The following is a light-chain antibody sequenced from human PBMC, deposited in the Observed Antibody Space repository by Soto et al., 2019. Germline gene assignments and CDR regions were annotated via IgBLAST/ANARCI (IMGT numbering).Light chain of an antibody. J-gene: IGLJ1*01. V-gene: IGLV2-8*01. Sequence: QSVLTQPPSASGSPGQSVTISCTGTSSDVGGYNYVSWYQQHPGKAPKFMFFEVIKRPSGVPDRFSGSKSCNTASLTVSGLQAEDEADYYCSSYAGSNNFVFGTGTKVTVL. CDR3: SSYAGSNNFV. CDR1: SSDVGGYNY. CDR2: EVI.